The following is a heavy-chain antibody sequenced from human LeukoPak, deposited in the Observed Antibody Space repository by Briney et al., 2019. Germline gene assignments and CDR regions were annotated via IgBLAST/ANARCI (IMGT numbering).Heavy chain of an antibody. J-gene: IGHJ4*02. CDR2: INPSGGST. CDR3: ARGVPTQHYYDNSACPGQYYFDY. CDR1: GYTFTSYY. D-gene: IGHD3-22*01. Sequence: ASAKVSCKASGYTFTSYYMQWVRQAPGQGLEWMGIINPSGGSTTYAQMFQGRVTMTRDTSTSTVYMELRSLRSEDTAVYYCARGVPTQHYYDNSACPGQYYFDYWGQGTLVTVSS. V-gene: IGHV1-46*01.